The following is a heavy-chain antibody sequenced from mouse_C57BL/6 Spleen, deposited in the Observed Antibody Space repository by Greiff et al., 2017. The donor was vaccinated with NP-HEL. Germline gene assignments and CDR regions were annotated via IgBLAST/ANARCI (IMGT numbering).Heavy chain of an antibody. D-gene: IGHD1-1*01. CDR1: GFTFTDYY. CDR3: ARLDGSRSWYFDV. CDR2: IRNKANGYTT. V-gene: IGHV7-3*01. Sequence: EVKLEESGGGLVQPGGSLSLSCAASGFTFTDYYMSWVRQPPGKALEWLGFIRNKANGYTTEYSASVKGRFTISRDNSQSILYLQRNALRAEDSATYYCARLDGSRSWYFDVWGTGTTVTVSS. J-gene: IGHJ1*03.